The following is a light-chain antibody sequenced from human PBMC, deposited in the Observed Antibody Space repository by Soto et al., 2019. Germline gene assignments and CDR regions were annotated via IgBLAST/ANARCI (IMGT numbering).Light chain of an antibody. V-gene: IGKV3-20*01. Sequence: EIVLTQSPGTLSLSPGERATLSCRASQSVSNNYLAWYQQKPGQAPRLLIYGASNRATSIPDRFSGSGSGTDFTLTISRLEPEDFAVYYCQQYGSSPITFGQGTRLEIK. CDR3: QQYGSSPIT. CDR1: QSVSNNY. CDR2: GAS. J-gene: IGKJ5*01.